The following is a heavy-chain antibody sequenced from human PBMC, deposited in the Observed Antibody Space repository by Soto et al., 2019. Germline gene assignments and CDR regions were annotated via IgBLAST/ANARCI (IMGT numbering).Heavy chain of an antibody. V-gene: IGHV1-46*01. CDR2: INPSGGST. CDR3: VSSQAVAGFFDY. Sequence: ASVKVSCKASGYTFTSYYMHWVRQAPGQGLEWMGIINPSGGSTSYAQKFQGRVTMTRDTSTSTVYMELSSLRSEDTAVYYCVSSQAVAGFFDYWGQGTLVTVSS. CDR1: GYTFTSYY. J-gene: IGHJ4*02. D-gene: IGHD6-19*01.